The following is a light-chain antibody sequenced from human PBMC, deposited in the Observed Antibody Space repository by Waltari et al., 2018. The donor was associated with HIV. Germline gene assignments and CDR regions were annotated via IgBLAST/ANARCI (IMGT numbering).Light chain of an antibody. J-gene: IGLJ1*01. V-gene: IGLV2-14*01. CDR2: EVT. CDR1: SSDVGGYNY. CDR3: SSATSRKLYV. Sequence: QSALTQPASVSGSPGQSITISCTGTSSDVGGYNYVSWYQQHPGKVPKLLIYEVTNRPSGVSNRISASKSGNKASLTNSGLQADDEADYDCSSATSRKLYVFGTGTRVTVL.